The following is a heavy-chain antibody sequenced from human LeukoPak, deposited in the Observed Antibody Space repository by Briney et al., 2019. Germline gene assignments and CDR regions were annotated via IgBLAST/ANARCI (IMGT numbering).Heavy chain of an antibody. CDR1: GFTFGDYA. CDR2: IRSKAYGGTT. V-gene: IGHV3-49*04. D-gene: IGHD6-13*01. CDR3: TTGSSRPTN. J-gene: IGHJ4*02. Sequence: GGSLRLSCTASGFTFGDYAMSWVRQAPGKGLEWVGFIRSKAYGGTTEYAASVKGRFTISGDDSKSIAYLQMNSLKTEDTAVYYCTTGSSRPTNWGQGTLVTASS.